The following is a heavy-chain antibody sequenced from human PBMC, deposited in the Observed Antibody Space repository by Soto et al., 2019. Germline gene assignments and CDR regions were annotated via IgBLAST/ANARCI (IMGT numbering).Heavy chain of an antibody. CDR2: INHSGST. J-gene: IGHJ3*02. Sequence: PSETLSLTCAVYGGSFSGYYWSWIRQPPGKGLEWIGEINHSGSTNYNPSLKSRVTISVDTSKNQFSLKLSSVTAADTAVYYCAKDHAMIVYLGAFDIWGQGTMVTVSS. CDR3: AKDHAMIVYLGAFDI. D-gene: IGHD3-22*01. V-gene: IGHV4-34*01. CDR1: GGSFSGYY.